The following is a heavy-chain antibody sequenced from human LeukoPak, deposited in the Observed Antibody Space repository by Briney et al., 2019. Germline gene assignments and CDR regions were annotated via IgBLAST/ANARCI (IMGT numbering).Heavy chain of an antibody. D-gene: IGHD1-26*01. CDR3: ARQGYSGSSDYFDY. V-gene: IGHV4-39*01. CDR2: IYYSGST. Sequence: PSETLSPTCTVSGGSISSSSHSWGWIRQPPGKGLEWIGSIYYSGSTYYNPSLKSRVTISIDTSKNQFSLKLSSVTAADTSVYYCARQGYSGSSDYFDYWGQGTLVTVSS. CDR1: GGSISSSSHS. J-gene: IGHJ4*02.